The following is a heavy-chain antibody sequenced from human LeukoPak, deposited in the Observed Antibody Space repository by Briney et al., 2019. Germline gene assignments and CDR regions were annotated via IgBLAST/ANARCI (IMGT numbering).Heavy chain of an antibody. CDR1: GFTFSSYA. CDR3: AKDREIVVATDAFDI. J-gene: IGHJ3*02. CDR2: ISGGGGST. Sequence: GGSLRLSCAASGFTFSSYAMSWVRQAPGKGLEWVSAISGGGGSTYYADSVKGRFTISRDNSKNTLYLQMNSLRAEDTAVYYCAKDREIVVATDAFDIWGQGTTVTVSS. V-gene: IGHV3-23*01. D-gene: IGHD3-22*01.